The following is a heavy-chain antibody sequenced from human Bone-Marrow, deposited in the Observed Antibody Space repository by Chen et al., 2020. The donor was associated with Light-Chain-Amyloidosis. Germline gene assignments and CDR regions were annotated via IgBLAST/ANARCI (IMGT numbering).Heavy chain of an antibody. CDR2: INPNSGGT. J-gene: IGHJ6*02. D-gene: IGHD4-17*01. Sequence: QVQLVQSGAEVKKPGASVKVSCKASGYTFTAYYMHWVRQAPGKGLEWMGWINPNSGGTNYAQKFQGWVTMTRDTSISTAYMELSRLRSDDAAVYYCARGEVTTSFYYYGMDVWGQGTTVTVSS. V-gene: IGHV1-2*04. CDR3: ARGEVTTSFYYYGMDV. CDR1: GYTFTAYY.